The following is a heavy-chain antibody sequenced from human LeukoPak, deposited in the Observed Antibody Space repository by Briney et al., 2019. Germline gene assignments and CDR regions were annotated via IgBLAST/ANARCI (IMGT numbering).Heavy chain of an antibody. CDR2: IYYSGST. Sequence: PSETLSLTCTVSGGPYSSYHWSWLRQSPERGLVWIGYIYYSGSTIYNHSLKSRVTMPVDTSKNQFSLKLSSVTAADTAVYYCARRAYDYVWGSYRYYFDYWGQGTLVTVSS. D-gene: IGHD3-16*02. CDR1: GGPYSSYH. V-gene: IGHV4-59*08. J-gene: IGHJ4*02. CDR3: ARRAYDYVWGSYRYYFDY.